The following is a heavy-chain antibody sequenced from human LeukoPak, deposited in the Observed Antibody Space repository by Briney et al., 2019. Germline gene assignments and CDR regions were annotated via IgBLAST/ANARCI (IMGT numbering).Heavy chain of an antibody. CDR2: IIPILNIT. CDR1: RGTFSKYA. CDR3: ARDDDRAREIDY. D-gene: IGHD3-22*01. V-gene: IGHV1-69*04. Sequence: SVKVFCKASRGTFSKYAISWVRQAPGQGLEWMGRIIPILNITHYAQKFQGRVTIAADKSTSTAYMELSSLRSEDTAVYYCARDDDRAREIDYWGQGTLVTVSS. J-gene: IGHJ4*02.